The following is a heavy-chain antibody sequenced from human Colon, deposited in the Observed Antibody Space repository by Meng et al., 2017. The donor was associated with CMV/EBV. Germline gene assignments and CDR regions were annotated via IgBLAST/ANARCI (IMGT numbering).Heavy chain of an antibody. CDR1: GYTFTGYY. V-gene: IGHV1-2*02. CDR3: ATVSSGYYLYFQH. D-gene: IGHD3-22*01. J-gene: IGHJ1*01. Sequence: QVELVQVGAEVKKPGASVKVSCKASGYTFTGYYMHWVRQAPGQGLEWMGWINPNSGGTNYAQKFQGRVTMTRDTSISTAYMELSRLRSDDTAVYYCATVSSGYYLYFQHWGQGTLVTASS. CDR2: INPNSGGT.